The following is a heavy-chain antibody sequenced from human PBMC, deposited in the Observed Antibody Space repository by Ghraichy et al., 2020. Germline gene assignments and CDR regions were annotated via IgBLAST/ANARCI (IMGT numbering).Heavy chain of an antibody. CDR2: INPNNGAT. D-gene: IGHD7-27*01. CDR1: GYTFTANY. V-gene: IGHV1-2*06. Sequence: ASVKVSCKASGYTFTANYVHWVRRAPGQGLEWMGRINPNNGATKSADNFQGRVAMTRDTSINTAYMDLSGLRSDDTAVYFCAKDRNWGSWHLDLWGRGTLVTVSS. CDR3: AKDRNWGSWHLDL. J-gene: IGHJ2*01.